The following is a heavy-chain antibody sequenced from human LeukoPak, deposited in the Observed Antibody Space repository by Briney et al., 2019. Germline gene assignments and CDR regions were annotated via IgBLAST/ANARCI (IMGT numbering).Heavy chain of an antibody. D-gene: IGHD1-26*01. J-gene: IGHJ4*02. CDR3: ATGTDSRKVGY. V-gene: IGHV4-31*03. Sequence: SETLSLTCTASGGSISSVDHYWNWVRQLPGKGLEWIGCVYYSGSTYYNPSLKSRVTISADTSESQFSLQLSSVTAADTAVYYCATGTDSRKVGYWGQGTLVTVSS. CDR1: GGSISSVDHY. CDR2: VYYSGST.